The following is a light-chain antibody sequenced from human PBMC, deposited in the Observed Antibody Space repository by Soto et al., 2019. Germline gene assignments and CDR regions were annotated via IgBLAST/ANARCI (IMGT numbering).Light chain of an antibody. Sequence: EIVLTQSPATLSLSPGERATLSCRASQNVSTYLAWFQQKPGQAPRLLIYDASNRATGIPARFSGSGSGTDFTLTISSLEPEDFAVYYCQQRYNWVTFGGGTKVEIK. CDR3: QQRYNWVT. CDR1: QNVSTY. J-gene: IGKJ4*01. V-gene: IGKV3-11*01. CDR2: DAS.